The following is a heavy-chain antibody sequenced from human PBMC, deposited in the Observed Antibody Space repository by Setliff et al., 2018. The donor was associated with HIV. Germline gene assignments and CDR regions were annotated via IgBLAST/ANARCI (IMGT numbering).Heavy chain of an antibody. V-gene: IGHV4-39*07. J-gene: IGHJ4*02. D-gene: IGHD4-17*01. Sequence: SETLSLTCTVSGGSISSSSYYWGWIRQPPGKGLEWIGTIYYSGSTYYNPSLKSRVTMSVGTSKSQFSLRLESMTAADTAMYYCARVSTAVTAAPLDYWSQGTLVTV. CDR3: ARVSTAVTAAPLDY. CDR2: IYYSGST. CDR1: GGSISSSSYY.